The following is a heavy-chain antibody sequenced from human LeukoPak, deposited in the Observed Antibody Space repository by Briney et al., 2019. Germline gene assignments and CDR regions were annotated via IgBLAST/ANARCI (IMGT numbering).Heavy chain of an antibody. V-gene: IGHV3-7*01. CDR2: IKQYGSEK. CDR1: GFTFSTYW. D-gene: IGHD3-10*01. CDR3: ARPHPNYYGSGSNLD. Sequence: GGSLRLSCAASGFTFSTYWMTWVRQAPGKGLEWVANIKQYGSEKYYVDSVKGRFTISRDNAKNSLYLQMNSLRAEDTAVYYCARPHPNYYGSGSNLDWGQGTLVTVSS. J-gene: IGHJ4*02.